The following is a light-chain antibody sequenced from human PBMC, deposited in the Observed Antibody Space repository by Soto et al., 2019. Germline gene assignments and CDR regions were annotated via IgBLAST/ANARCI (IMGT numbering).Light chain of an antibody. Sequence: EIVLTQSPATLSLSPGERATLSCRASQSVSSYLAWYQQKPGQAPRLLIYDASNRATGIPARFSGSGSGTDFTLPISSLEPEDFAVYYCQQRSNLPPGLTFGGGTKVEIK. CDR2: DAS. V-gene: IGKV3-11*01. J-gene: IGKJ4*01. CDR1: QSVSSY. CDR3: QQRSNLPPGLT.